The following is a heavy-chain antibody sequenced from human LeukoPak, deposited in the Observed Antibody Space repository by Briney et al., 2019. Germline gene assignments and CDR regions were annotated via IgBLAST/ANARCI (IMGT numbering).Heavy chain of an antibody. V-gene: IGHV3-66*01. CDR3: ARAPDGYEAFDI. CDR2: IYSGGRT. J-gene: IGHJ3*02. D-gene: IGHD3-22*01. Sequence: GGSLRLSCAVSGCIVSSNYMTWVRQAPGKGLEWVSVIYSGGRTYYADSVKGRFTTSRDNSKNTLYLQMNSLRAEDTAVYYCARAPDGYEAFDIWGQGTMVTVSS. CDR1: GCIVSSNY.